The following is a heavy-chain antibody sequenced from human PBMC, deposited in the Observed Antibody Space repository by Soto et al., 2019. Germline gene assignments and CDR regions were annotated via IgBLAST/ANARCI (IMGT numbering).Heavy chain of an antibody. J-gene: IGHJ4*02. CDR3: ATDLPPGSYFYDHNGYHLFNY. Sequence: AGGSLRLSCTASGFTFTNAWMSWVRQAPGKGLEWVGRIKSRIDGATTEYAASVNGRFTISRDDSRNTLFLHMNNLKTEDTAVYYCATDLPPGSYFYDHNGYHLFNYCGQGTRVTASS. D-gene: IGHD3-22*01. CDR1: GFTFTNAW. V-gene: IGHV3-15*01. CDR2: IKSRIDGATT.